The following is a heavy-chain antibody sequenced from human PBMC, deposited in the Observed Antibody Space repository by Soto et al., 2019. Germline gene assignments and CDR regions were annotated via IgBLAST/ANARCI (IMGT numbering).Heavy chain of an antibody. Sequence: SETLSLTCGVSGYSISRGYYWDWIRQPPGKGLEWIGRIYHSGTTSYNPSLKSRVTISVDTSKNQFYLKVNSVTAADTAVYYCERSSLRGVFDPWGQGTLVTVSS. V-gene: IGHV4-38-2*01. J-gene: IGHJ5*02. D-gene: IGHD3-10*01. CDR3: ERSSLRGVFDP. CDR1: GYSISRGYY. CDR2: IYHSGTT.